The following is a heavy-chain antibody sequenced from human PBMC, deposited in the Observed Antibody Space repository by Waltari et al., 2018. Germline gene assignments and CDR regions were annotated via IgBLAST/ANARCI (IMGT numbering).Heavy chain of an antibody. CDR3: ARVVLLEWSRYYYYYMDV. Sequence: QVQLVQSGAEVKKPGSSVKVSCKASGGTFSSYAISWVRQAPGQGLEWMGGSIPIFGTANYAQKFQGRVTITADESTSTAYMELSSLRSEDTAVYYCARVVLLEWSRYYYYYMDVWGKGTTVTISS. V-gene: IGHV1-69*12. D-gene: IGHD3-3*01. CDR2: SIPIFGTA. J-gene: IGHJ6*03. CDR1: GGTFSSYA.